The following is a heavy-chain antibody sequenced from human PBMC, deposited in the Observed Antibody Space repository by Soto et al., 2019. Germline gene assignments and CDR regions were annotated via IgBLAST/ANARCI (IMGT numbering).Heavy chain of an antibody. J-gene: IGHJ3*02. Sequence: SETLSLTCTVSGGSVSSGSYYWSWIRQPPGKGLEWIGYIYYSGSTKYNPSLKNRVTISLDTSKNQFSLKLSSVTAADTAVYYCARDYWASSAAFDIWGQGTMVTVSS. CDR3: ARDYWASSAAFDI. V-gene: IGHV4-61*01. D-gene: IGHD2-15*01. CDR2: IYYSGST. CDR1: GGSVSSGSYY.